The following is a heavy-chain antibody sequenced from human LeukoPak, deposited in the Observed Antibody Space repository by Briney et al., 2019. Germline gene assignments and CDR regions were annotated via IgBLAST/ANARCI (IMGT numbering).Heavy chain of an antibody. CDR3: AKDPTTYYDTRGYGRYNWFDP. CDR1: VFTFSIYA. V-gene: IGHV3-23*01. CDR2: ISGSGGST. D-gene: IGHD3-22*01. J-gene: IGHJ5*02. Sequence: GGSLRLSCAPSVFTFSIYATSWVRQAPRKGLEWGSGISGSGGSTYYADSVKGRFTISRDNSKNTLYLQMNSLRAEDPAVYYCAKDPTTYYDTRGYGRYNWFDPWGQGTLVTVSS.